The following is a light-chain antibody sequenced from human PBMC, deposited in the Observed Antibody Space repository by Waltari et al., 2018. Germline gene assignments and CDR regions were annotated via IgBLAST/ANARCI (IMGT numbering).Light chain of an antibody. V-gene: IGLV3-25*03. CDR2: KDN. Sequence: SYELTQPPSVSVSPGQTARITCSGDALAQQYAYGYQQKPGQAPMLLIYKDNERPSGIPERFSGSSSGTTVTLTISGVQAEDEADYYCQSEVNSRTYAILFGGGTKVTVL. CDR3: QSEVNSRTYAIL. CDR1: ALAQQY. J-gene: IGLJ2*01.